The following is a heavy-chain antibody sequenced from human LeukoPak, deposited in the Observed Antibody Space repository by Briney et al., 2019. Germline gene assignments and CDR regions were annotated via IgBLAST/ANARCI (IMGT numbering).Heavy chain of an antibody. CDR1: GYTFTGYY. Sequence: GASVKVSCKASGYTFTGYYMHWVRQAPGQGLEWMGWINLNSGGTNYAQKFQGRVTMTRDTSISTAYMELSRLRSDDTAVYYCARVSSSWYDYFDYWGQGTLVTVSS. V-gene: IGHV1-2*02. D-gene: IGHD6-13*01. CDR3: ARVSSSWYDYFDY. J-gene: IGHJ4*02. CDR2: INLNSGGT.